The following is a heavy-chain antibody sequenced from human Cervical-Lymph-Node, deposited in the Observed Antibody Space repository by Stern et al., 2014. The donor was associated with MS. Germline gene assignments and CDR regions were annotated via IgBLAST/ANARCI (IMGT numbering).Heavy chain of an antibody. J-gene: IGHJ4*02. D-gene: IGHD4-17*01. CDR2: INPRSGDS. CDR3: ARGRYGDPFDS. V-gene: IGHV1-2*02. CDR1: RNTFIDYY. Sequence: VQPVESGAELKKPGASLKVSCKASRNTFIDYYGHWVRQAPGQALEWMGWINPRSGDSNSAQKFQGRVTMTRDSSITTAYMDLSRLTSDDTAMYFCARGRYGDPFDSWGQGTLVTVSS.